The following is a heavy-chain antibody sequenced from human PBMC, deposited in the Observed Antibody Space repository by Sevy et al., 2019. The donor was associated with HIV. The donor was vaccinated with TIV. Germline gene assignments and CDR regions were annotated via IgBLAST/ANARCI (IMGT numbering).Heavy chain of an antibody. J-gene: IGHJ4*02. D-gene: IGHD2-8*01. CDR1: GFTFSNFW. Sequence: GGFLRLSCAASGFTFSNFWMSWVRQAPGKGLEFVANIKQDGSENFYADSVKGRFTISRYNAKNSLFLQMNNLRLEETAVYHCARDHASTAPFDYWGQGTLVTVSS. V-gene: IGHV3-7*03. CDR3: ARDHASTAPFDY. CDR2: IKQDGSEN.